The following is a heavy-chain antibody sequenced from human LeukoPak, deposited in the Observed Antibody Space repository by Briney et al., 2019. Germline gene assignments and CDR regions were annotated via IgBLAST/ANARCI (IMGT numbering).Heavy chain of an antibody. CDR3: ARGFDWDTTMGY. Sequence: GGSLRLSCAASGCTFSSYWMHWVRQAPGKGLVWVSRINGDGSRTTYADSVKGRYTISRDNAKNTLYLQMNSLRAEDTAVYYCARGFDWDTTMGYWGQGTLVTVSS. CDR1: GCTFSSYW. V-gene: IGHV3-74*01. J-gene: IGHJ4*02. CDR2: INGDGSRT. D-gene: IGHD3-9*01.